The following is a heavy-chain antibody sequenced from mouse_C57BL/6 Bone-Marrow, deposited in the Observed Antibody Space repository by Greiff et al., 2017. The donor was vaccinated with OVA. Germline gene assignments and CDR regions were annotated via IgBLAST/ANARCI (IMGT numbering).Heavy chain of an antibody. CDR1: GYTFTSYW. Sequence: QVQLQQPGAELVRPGTSVKLSCKASGYTFTSYWMHWVKQRPGQGLEWIGVIDPSDSYTNYNQKFKGKATLTVDTSSSTAYMQLSSLTSEDSAVYYCARGDYYGSSFAWCAYWGQGTLVTVSA. J-gene: IGHJ3*01. CDR3: ARGDYYGSSFAWCAY. CDR2: IDPSDSYT. V-gene: IGHV1-59*01. D-gene: IGHD1-1*01.